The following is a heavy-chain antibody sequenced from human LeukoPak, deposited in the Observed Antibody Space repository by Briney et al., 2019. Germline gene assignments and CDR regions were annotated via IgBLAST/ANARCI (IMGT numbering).Heavy chain of an antibody. CDR1: GYTFTSYY. CDR2: INPSGGST. Sequence: GASVKVSCKASGYTFTSYYMHWVRQAPGQGLEWMGIINPSGGSTSYARKFQGRVTMTRDTSTSTVYMELSSLRSEDTAVYYCARAVAGSDYYYYYMDVWGKGTTVTVSS. V-gene: IGHV1-46*01. D-gene: IGHD6-19*01. CDR3: ARAVAGSDYYYYYMDV. J-gene: IGHJ6*03.